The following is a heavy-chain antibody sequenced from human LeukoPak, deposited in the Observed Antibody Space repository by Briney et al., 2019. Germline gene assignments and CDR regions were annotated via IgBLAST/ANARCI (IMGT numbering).Heavy chain of an antibody. D-gene: IGHD3-22*01. Sequence: SETLSLTCTVSGGSISSGGYYWSWIRQHPGKGLEWIGYIYYSGSTYYNPSLKSRVTISVDTSKNQFSLKLSSVTAADTAVYFCARDSSGYLESFDYWGQGTLVTVSS. J-gene: IGHJ4*02. CDR2: IYYSGST. CDR3: ARDSSGYLESFDY. V-gene: IGHV4-31*03. CDR1: GGSISSGGYY.